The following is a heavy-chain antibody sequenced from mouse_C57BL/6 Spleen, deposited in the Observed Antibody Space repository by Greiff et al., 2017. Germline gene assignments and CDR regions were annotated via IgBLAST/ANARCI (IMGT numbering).Heavy chain of an antibody. CDR3: ARMLYGNYEGFAY. Sequence: QVQLKESGAELVMPGASVKLSCKASGYTFTSYWMHWVKQRPGQGLEWIGEIDPSDSYTNYNQKFKGKSTLTVDKSSSTAYMQLSSLTSEDSAVYYCARMLYGNYEGFAYWGQGTLVTVSA. CDR2: IDPSDSYT. V-gene: IGHV1-69*01. D-gene: IGHD2-1*01. CDR1: GYTFTSYW. J-gene: IGHJ3*01.